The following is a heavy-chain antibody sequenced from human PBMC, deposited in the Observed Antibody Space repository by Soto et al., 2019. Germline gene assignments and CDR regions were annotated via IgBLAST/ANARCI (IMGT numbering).Heavy chain of an antibody. Sequence: QITLKESGPTLVKPTQTLTLTCTFSGFSLSTSGVGVDWIRQPPGKALEWLALIYWNDDERYSPSLKSRLTITKDTSKNQVVLTMTNMDPVDTATYYCARTYDFWSGYPSYFDYWGQGTLVTVSS. CDR3: ARTYDFWSGYPSYFDY. D-gene: IGHD3-3*01. CDR1: GFSLSTSGVG. V-gene: IGHV2-5*01. J-gene: IGHJ4*02. CDR2: IYWNDDE.